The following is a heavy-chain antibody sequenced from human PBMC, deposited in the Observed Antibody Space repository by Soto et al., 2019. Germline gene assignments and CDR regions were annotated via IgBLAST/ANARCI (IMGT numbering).Heavy chain of an antibody. Sequence: SETLSLTCTVSGGSISSSSYYWGWIRQPPGKGLEWIGSIYHSGSTYYNPSLKSRVTISVDTSKNQFSLKLSSVTAADTAVYYCAREAVSSWYAFDIWGQGTMVTVSS. CDR2: IYHSGST. J-gene: IGHJ3*02. CDR1: GGSISSSSYY. CDR3: AREAVSSWYAFDI. D-gene: IGHD6-13*01. V-gene: IGHV4-39*07.